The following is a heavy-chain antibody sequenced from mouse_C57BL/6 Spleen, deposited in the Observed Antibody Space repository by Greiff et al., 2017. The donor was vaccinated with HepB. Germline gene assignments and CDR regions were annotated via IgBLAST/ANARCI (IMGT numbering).Heavy chain of an antibody. CDR1: GFTFSSYG. CDR2: ISSGGSYT. CDR3: ARQGAVVAYYYAMDY. D-gene: IGHD1-1*01. V-gene: IGHV5-6*01. Sequence: EVQLVESGGDLVKPGGSLKLSCAASGFTFSSYGMSWVRQTPDKRLEWVATISSGGSYTYYPDSVKGRFTISRDNAKNTLYLQMSSLKSEDTAMYYCARQGAVVAYYYAMDYWGQGTSVTVSS. J-gene: IGHJ4*01.